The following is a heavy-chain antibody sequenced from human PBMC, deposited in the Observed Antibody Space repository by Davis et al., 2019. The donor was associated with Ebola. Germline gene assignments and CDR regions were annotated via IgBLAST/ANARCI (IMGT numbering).Heavy chain of an antibody. V-gene: IGHV3-48*01. CDR2: ISTSPSIT. D-gene: IGHD3-9*01. CDR1: GFTFSTFS. Sequence: GGSLRLSCAASGFTFSTFSMNWVRQAPGKGLEYVSYISTSPSITYYADSVEGRFTISRDNAKNSLHLQMNSLKTEDTAVYYCTRDYDILTEEDYYYGMDVWGQGTTVTVSS. J-gene: IGHJ6*02. CDR3: TRDYDILTEEDYYYGMDV.